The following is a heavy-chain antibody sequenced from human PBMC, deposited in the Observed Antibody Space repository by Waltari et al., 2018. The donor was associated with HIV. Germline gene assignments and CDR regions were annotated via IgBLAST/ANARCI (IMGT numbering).Heavy chain of an antibody. CDR3: AREVTSSKVMNY. CDR2: SSGDGKNK. Sequence: EVRLVESGGGPVQPGGSLRLSCAASGFTISLYNMNWVRQTPGKGRDWFAYSSGDGKNKYYADSVKGRFIISKDNGQNFLHLQMDRLSVDDSAKYFCAREVTSSKVMNYWGQGTPVIVSS. J-gene: IGHJ4*02. V-gene: IGHV3-48*03. D-gene: IGHD2-21*02. CDR1: GFTISLYN.